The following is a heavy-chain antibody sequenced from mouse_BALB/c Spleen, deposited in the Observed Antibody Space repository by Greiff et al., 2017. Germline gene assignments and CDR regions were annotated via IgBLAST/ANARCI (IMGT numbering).Heavy chain of an antibody. CDR3: ARWYPYAMDY. CDR2: IYPGNVNT. CDR1: GYTFTSYY. V-gene: IGHV1S56*01. Sequence: VQLQQSGPELVKPGASVRISCKASGYTFTSYYIHWVKQRPGQGLEWIGWIYPGNVNTKYNEKFKGKATLTADKSSSTAYMQLSSLTSEDSAVYFCARWYPYAMDYWGQGTSVTVSS. D-gene: IGHD1-1*02. J-gene: IGHJ4*01.